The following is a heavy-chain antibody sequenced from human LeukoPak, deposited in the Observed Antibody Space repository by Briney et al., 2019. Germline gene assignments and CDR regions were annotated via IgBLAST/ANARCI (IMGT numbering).Heavy chain of an antibody. CDR3: ARDLPPNSSSWPEYFQH. V-gene: IGHV1-2*02. D-gene: IGHD6-13*01. Sequence: ASVKVSCKASGYTFTSYYMHWVRQAPGQGLEWMGWINPNSGGTNYAQKFQGRVTMTRDTSISTAYMELSRLRSDDTAVYYCARDLPPNSSSWPEYFQHWGQGTLVTVSS. CDR1: GYTFTSYY. J-gene: IGHJ1*01. CDR2: INPNSGGT.